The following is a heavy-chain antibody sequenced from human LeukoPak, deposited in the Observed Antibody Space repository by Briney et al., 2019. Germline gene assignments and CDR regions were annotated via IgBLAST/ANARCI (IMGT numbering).Heavy chain of an antibody. CDR2: IYYSGTT. CDR1: DGSISSYY. CDR3: AREGESGSYYHY. V-gene: IGHV4-59*12. J-gene: IGHJ4*02. Sequence: SETLSLTCTVSDGSISSYYWSWIRQPPGKGLEWIGYIYYSGTTNYNPSLKSRLTISLDASKNQFSLKLSSVTAADTAVYYCAREGESGSYYHYWGQGTLVTVSS. D-gene: IGHD1-26*01.